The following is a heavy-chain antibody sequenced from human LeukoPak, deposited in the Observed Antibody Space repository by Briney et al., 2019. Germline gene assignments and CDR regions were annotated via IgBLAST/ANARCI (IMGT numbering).Heavy chain of an antibody. CDR3: AGEYDFWSGYYMYNWFDP. CDR2: MNPNSGNT. J-gene: IGHJ5*02. Sequence: ASVKVSCKASGYTFTSYDINWVRQATGQGLEWMGWMNPNSGNTGYAQKFQGRVTMTRNTSISTAYMELSSLRSEDTAVYYCAGEYDFWSGYYMYNWFDPWGQGTLVTVSS. CDR1: GYTFTSYD. V-gene: IGHV1-8*01. D-gene: IGHD3-3*01.